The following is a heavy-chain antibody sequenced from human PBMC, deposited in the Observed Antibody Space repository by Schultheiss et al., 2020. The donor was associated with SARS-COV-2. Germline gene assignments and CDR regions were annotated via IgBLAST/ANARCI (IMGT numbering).Heavy chain of an antibody. J-gene: IGHJ4*02. Sequence: ASVKVSCEASGYTFTAYYVHWVRQAPGQGLEWMGWISAYNGNTNYAQKLQGRVTMTTDTSTSTAYMELSSQRSEDTAVYYCATALRSGGSCYDHWGQGTLVTVSS. CDR3: ATALRSGGSCYDH. D-gene: IGHD2-15*01. V-gene: IGHV1-18*04. CDR2: ISAYNGNT. CDR1: GYTFTAYY.